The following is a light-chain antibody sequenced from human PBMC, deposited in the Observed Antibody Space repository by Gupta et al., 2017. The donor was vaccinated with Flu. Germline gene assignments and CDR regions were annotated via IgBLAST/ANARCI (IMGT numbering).Light chain of an antibody. CDR2: EDS. V-gene: IGLV3-21*03. Sequence: SYVLTQPPSVSVAPGKTARITCGGTNIGSKSVHWYQQKPGQAPVLVVYEDSDRPSGIPERFSGSNSGNTATLTISRVEAGEEADYYCQVWDSATNHIFGTGTKVTVL. CDR1: NIGSKS. J-gene: IGLJ1*01. CDR3: QVWDSATNHI.